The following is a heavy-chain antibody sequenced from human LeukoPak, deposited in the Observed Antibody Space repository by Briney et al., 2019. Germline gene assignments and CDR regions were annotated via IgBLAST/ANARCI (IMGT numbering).Heavy chain of an antibody. CDR1: GFTFSSYG. J-gene: IGHJ4*02. CDR2: ISYDGPNK. Sequence: GRSLRLSCAASGFTFSSYGMHWVRQAPGKGLEWVAVISYDGPNKYYADSVKGRFTISRDNSKNTLYLQMNSLRAEDTAVFYCAKGRYQFATVTLLDYWGQGTLVTVSS. D-gene: IGHD4-11*01. CDR3: AKGRYQFATVTLLDY. V-gene: IGHV3-30*18.